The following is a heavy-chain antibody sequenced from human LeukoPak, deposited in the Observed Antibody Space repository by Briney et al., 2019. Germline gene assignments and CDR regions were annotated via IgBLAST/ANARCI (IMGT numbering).Heavy chain of an antibody. Sequence: SETLSLTCAVSGYSISSGYYWGGIRPPPGKGLEWIGSIFQRGYSYYNPSLKRRVTISVDTSRNQFSLKLSSVTAADTAVYYCAGDKETTGNGRPNWFDPWGQGTLVTVSS. CDR2: IFQRGYS. V-gene: IGHV4-38-2*01. J-gene: IGHJ5*02. D-gene: IGHD1-1*01. CDR3: AGDKETTGNGRPNWFDP. CDR1: GYSISSGYY.